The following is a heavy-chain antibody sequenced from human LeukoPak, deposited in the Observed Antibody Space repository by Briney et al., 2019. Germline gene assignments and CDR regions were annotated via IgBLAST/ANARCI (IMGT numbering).Heavy chain of an antibody. D-gene: IGHD3-10*01. CDR3: AREIITFGHHYLDY. V-gene: IGHV3-74*01. Sequence: GGSLRLSCAASGFTFSNYWMHWVRQAPGKGLMWVSRMNSDGSSTTYADSVKGRFTISRDNAKNTLYLQINSLRAEDTAVYYCAREIITFGHHYLDYWGQGTLFTVSS. CDR2: MNSDGSST. J-gene: IGHJ4*02. CDR1: GFTFSNYW.